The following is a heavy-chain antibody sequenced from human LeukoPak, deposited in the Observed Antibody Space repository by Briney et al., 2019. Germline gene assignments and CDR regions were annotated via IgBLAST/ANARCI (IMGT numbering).Heavy chain of an antibody. CDR3: ARHQGIAVAPYYYYGMDV. CDR2: ISSSSSYV. CDR1: GFTFSSYG. V-gene: IGHV3-21*01. Sequence: PGGSLRLSCAASGFTFSSYGMNWVRQAPGKGLAWVSSISSSSSYVYYADSVKGRFTISRDNAKNSLYLQMNSLRAEDTAEYYCARHQGIAVAPYYYYGMDVWGQGTTVTLP. J-gene: IGHJ6*02. D-gene: IGHD6-19*01.